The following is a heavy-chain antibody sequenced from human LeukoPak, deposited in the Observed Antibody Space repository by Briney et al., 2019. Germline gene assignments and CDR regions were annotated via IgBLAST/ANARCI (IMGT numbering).Heavy chain of an antibody. D-gene: IGHD6-13*01. V-gene: IGHV4-61*01. CDR3: ARDIAAAGTNWFDP. J-gene: IGHJ5*02. Sequence: SETLSLTCTVSGGSVSSGSYYWSWIRQPPGKGLEWIGYIYYSGSTNYNPSLKSRVTISVDTSENQFSLKLSSVTAADTAVYYCARDIAAAGTNWFDPWGQGTLVTVSS. CDR2: IYYSGST. CDR1: GGSVSSGSYY.